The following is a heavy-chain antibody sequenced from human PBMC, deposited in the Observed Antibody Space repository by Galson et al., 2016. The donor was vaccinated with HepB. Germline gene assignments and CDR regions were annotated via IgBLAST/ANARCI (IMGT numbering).Heavy chain of an antibody. CDR2: IIPHFGTS. CDR1: GYTFSTYG. CDR3: ARDPRDYRWENYGPTAFDI. V-gene: IGHV1-69*13. Sequence: SVKVSCKASGYTFSTYGISWVRQAPGQGLEWMGGIIPHFGTSNYAQKVQGRVTITADASTNTAYMDLSSLTPQGPAGYYCARDPRDYRWENYGPTAFDIWGQGTMVIVSS. D-gene: IGHD3-16*01. J-gene: IGHJ3*02.